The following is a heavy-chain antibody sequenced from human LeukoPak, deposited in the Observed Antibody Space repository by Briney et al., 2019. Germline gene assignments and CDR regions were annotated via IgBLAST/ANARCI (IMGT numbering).Heavy chain of an antibody. CDR1: GFIFTSSG. CDR3: AKDADYYDSSCYYIDY. CDR2: ISYNGSKK. J-gene: IGHJ4*02. D-gene: IGHD3-22*01. V-gene: IGHV3-30*18. Sequence: GGSLRLSGAVTGFIFTSSGLHWFRQAPGKGLEWVAVISYNGSKKYYADSVKGRFTISRDNSKNTLYLQINSLRAEDTAVYYCAKDADYYDSSCYYIDYWGQGTLVTVSS.